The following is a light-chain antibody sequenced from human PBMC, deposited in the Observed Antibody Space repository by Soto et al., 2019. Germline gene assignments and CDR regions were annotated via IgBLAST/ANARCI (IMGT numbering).Light chain of an antibody. CDR3: QQYGSSPRT. J-gene: IGKJ1*01. CDR2: GAS. V-gene: IGKV3-20*01. Sequence: EVVLTQSPGTLSLSPGDRATLSCRASQSVSSVYLAWYQQRPGQAPSLLMYGASSRATGTPERFSGSGSGTDFTLTISRLEPEDFAVYYCQQYGSSPRTFGQGTKVDIK. CDR1: QSVSSVY.